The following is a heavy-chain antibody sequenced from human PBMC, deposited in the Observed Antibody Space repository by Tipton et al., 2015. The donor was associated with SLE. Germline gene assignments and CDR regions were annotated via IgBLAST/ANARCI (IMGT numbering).Heavy chain of an antibody. D-gene: IGHD4-11*01. J-gene: IGHJ5*02. CDR3: ARRSDDYSNWFDP. CDR2: IYYSGTT. V-gene: IGHV4-39*07. CDR1: GGSISRSSNY. Sequence: LRLSCSVSGGSISRSSNYWAWIRQSPGKGLEWIGNIYYSGTTYYNPSLKSRLTISVDTSKNQFSLKLNSVTAADTAVYYCARRSDDYSNWFDPWGQGSQVTVSS.